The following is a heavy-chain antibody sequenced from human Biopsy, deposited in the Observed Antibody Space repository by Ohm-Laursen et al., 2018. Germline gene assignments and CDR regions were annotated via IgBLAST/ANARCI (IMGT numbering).Heavy chain of an antibody. CDR1: GGSISRSSYY. Sequence: GTLSLTCTVTGGSISRSSYYWDWIRQPPGKGLEWIGSIYYSGSTYYNPSLKSRVTISADRSKSQFSLKLTSVTAADTAMYYCARQEFATSPLDYWGQGSLVTVSS. D-gene: IGHD3-10*01. CDR3: ARQEFATSPLDY. V-gene: IGHV4-39*01. CDR2: IYYSGST. J-gene: IGHJ4*02.